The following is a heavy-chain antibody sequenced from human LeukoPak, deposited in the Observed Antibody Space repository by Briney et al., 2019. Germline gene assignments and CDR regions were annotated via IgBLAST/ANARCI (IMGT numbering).Heavy chain of an antibody. CDR2: IYIGGDT. CDR1: GLTVSSNY. J-gene: IGHJ4*02. Sequence: TGGSLRLSCAASGLTVSSNYMSWVRQAPGKGLEWVSIIYIGGDTYYADSVKGRFTISRDNSKNTLYLQMNSLRVEDTAVYYCAAYGSGAPGGQGTLVTVSS. CDR3: AAYGSGAP. V-gene: IGHV3-53*01. D-gene: IGHD6-19*01.